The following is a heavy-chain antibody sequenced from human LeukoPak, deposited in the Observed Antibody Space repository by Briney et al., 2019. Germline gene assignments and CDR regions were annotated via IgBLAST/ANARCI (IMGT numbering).Heavy chain of an antibody. V-gene: IGHV1-2*02. D-gene: IGHD6-13*01. CDR1: GYTFTGYY. Sequence: ASVKVSCRASGYTFTGYYMHWVRQAPGQGLEWMGWINPNSGGTNYAQKFQGRVTMTRDTSISTAYMEQSRLRSDDTAVYYCAVLAAAGPKDYWGQGTLVTVSS. CDR2: INPNSGGT. CDR3: AVLAAAGPKDY. J-gene: IGHJ4*02.